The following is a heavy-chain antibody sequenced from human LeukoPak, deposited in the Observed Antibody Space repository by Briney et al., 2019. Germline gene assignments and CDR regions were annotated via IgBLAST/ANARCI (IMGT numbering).Heavy chain of an antibody. Sequence: SETLSLTCTVSGGSTKTTDYYWSWVRQPPGKGLEWIGSISYSGTTYYKTTLQSRLTMSLDTSKNQFSLKLSSVTAADTAVYYCARVHRIMITFGGVIGRNWFDPWGQGTLVTVSS. J-gene: IGHJ5*02. CDR2: ISYSGTT. V-gene: IGHV4-39*01. CDR1: GGSTKTTDYY. D-gene: IGHD3-16*02. CDR3: ARVHRIMITFGGVIGRNWFDP.